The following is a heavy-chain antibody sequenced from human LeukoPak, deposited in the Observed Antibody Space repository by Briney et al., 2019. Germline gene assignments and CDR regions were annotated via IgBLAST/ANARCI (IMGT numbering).Heavy chain of an antibody. Sequence: ASVKVSCKASGYRVSSFAIIWVRQAPGQGLECLGWIAANNDHTHYALNVQGRATMTTDTSTDTAYMELRNLRSDDTAVYFCARDKPGWGAFDVWGQGTVVTVSS. D-gene: IGHD1-14*01. CDR3: ARDKPGWGAFDV. V-gene: IGHV1-18*01. CDR1: GYRVSSFA. J-gene: IGHJ3*01. CDR2: IAANNDHT.